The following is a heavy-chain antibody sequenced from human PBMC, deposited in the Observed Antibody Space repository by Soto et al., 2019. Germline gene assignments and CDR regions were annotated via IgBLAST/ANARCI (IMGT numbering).Heavy chain of an antibody. D-gene: IGHD2-15*01. CDR3: AKDPYVGWYCSGGTCPITS. Sequence: EVRLLESGGGLVEPGGSLRLSCTGSGFSFETYGMTWVRQAPGQGLEWVSGISGSGDNTYYADSVKGRFTISRDNARKTVYLQLVSLRAEDTATYYCAKDPYVGWYCSGGTCPITSWGQGTLVIVSS. J-gene: IGHJ5*02. CDR2: ISGSGDNT. CDR1: GFSFETYG. V-gene: IGHV3-23*01.